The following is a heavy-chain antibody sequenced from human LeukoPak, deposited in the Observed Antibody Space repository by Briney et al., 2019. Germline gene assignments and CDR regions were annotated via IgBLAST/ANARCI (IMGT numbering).Heavy chain of an antibody. Sequence: SGSLSLTCTVSGGSISGYYWSWIRQPPGEGLGWSGYIDYSGYTNYNPSLKSRVTISVDTSKNQFSLKLTSVTAADTAVYFCARGGYYGSGNDFRFDPWGQGTLVTVSS. CDR3: ARGGYYGSGNDFRFDP. CDR2: IDYSGYT. CDR1: GGSISGYY. V-gene: IGHV4-59*13. J-gene: IGHJ5*02. D-gene: IGHD3-10*01.